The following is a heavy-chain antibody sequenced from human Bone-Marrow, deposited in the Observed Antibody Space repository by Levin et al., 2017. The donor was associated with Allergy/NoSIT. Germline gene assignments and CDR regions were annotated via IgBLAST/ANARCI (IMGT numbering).Heavy chain of an antibody. CDR1: GFTSSDFY. Sequence: GESLKISCAASGFTSSDFYMDWVRQAPGKGLEWVGRTKHKAESYATEFAASVKGRFTISRDDSKNSLYLEMNSLKTEDTAVYYCARSYCGGDCPYSYFDPWGRGTLVTVSS. D-gene: IGHD2-21*02. CDR2: TKHKAESYAT. V-gene: IGHV3-72*01. J-gene: IGHJ2*01. CDR3: ARSYCGGDCPYSYFDP.